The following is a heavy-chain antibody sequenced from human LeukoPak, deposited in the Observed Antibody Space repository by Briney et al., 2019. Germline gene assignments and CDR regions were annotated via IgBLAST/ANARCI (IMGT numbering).Heavy chain of an antibody. V-gene: IGHV4-30-2*01. CDR2: IYHSGST. CDR1: GGSISSGGYS. J-gene: IGHJ3*02. CDR3: ARDNCSGGSCWSYAFDI. D-gene: IGHD2-15*01. Sequence: SETLSLTCAVSGGSISSGGYSWSWIRQPPGKGLEWIGYIYHSGSTYYNPSLKSRVTISADGSKNQFSLKLSSVTAADTAVYYCARDNCSGGSCWSYAFDIWGQGTMVTVSS.